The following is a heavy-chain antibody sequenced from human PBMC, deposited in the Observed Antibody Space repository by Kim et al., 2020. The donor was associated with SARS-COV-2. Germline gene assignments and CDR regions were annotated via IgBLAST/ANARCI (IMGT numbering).Heavy chain of an antibody. V-gene: IGHV4-59*13. CDR3: ARPRGSGWYGGFES. J-gene: IGHJ4*02. CDR2: INYSGST. Sequence: SETLSLTCTVSRGSISGYYWNWIREPPGKGLEWIGNINYSGSTIYNPSLKSRVSISVDTSKNQFSLKLRSVTAADTAIYYCARPRGSGWYGGFESWGQGTLVTVSS. CDR1: RGSISGYY. D-gene: IGHD6-19*01.